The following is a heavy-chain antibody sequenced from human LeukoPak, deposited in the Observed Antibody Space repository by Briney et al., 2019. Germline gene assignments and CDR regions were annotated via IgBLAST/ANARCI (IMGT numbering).Heavy chain of an antibody. J-gene: IGHJ3*02. D-gene: IGHD3-22*01. CDR1: GFTFSSYE. V-gene: IGHV3-7*01. CDR2: IKQDGSEK. CDR3: ARMPITMIVVVMKDAFDI. Sequence: GGSLRLSCAASGFTFSSYEMSWVRQAPGKGLERVANIKQDGSEKYYVDSVKGRFTISRDNAKNSLYLQMNSLRAEDTAVYYCARMPITMIVVVMKDAFDIWGQGTMVTVSS.